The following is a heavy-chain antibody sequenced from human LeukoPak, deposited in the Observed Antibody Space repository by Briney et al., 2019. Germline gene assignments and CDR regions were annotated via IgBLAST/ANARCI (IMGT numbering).Heavy chain of an antibody. J-gene: IGHJ4*02. CDR2: ISSSGRTI. CDR1: GFTFSNYE. D-gene: IGHD3-16*01. CDR3: ARGGPWLM. V-gene: IGHV3-48*03. Sequence: GRSLRLSCAASGFTFSNYEMNWVRQAPGKGLEWVSYISSSGRTIYYADSVKGRFTISRDNAKNSLYLQMNSLRAEDTAVYYCARGGPWLMWGQGTLVTVSS.